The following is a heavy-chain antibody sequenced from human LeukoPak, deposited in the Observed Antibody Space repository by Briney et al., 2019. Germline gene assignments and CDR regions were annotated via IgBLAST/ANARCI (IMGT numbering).Heavy chain of an antibody. V-gene: IGHV1-8*01. CDR1: GYTFTSYD. CDR2: MNPNSGNT. D-gene: IGHD3-22*01. Sequence: ASVKVSCKASGYTFTSYDINWVRQATGQGLEWMGWMNPNSGNTGYAQKFQGRVTMTRNTSISTAHMELSSLRSEDTAVYYCARGRELYYYDSSGYSLPFDYWGQGTLVTVSS. CDR3: ARGRELYYYDSSGYSLPFDY. J-gene: IGHJ4*02.